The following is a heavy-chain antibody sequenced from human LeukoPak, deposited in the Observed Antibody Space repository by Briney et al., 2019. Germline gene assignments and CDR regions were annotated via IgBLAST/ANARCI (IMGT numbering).Heavy chain of an antibody. J-gene: IGHJ4*02. CDR2: ISPNSGGT. CDR1: GYTFTGYY. D-gene: IGHD5-12*01. V-gene: IGHV1-2*02. Sequence: ASVKVSCTASGYTFTGYYIHWLRQAPGQGREWMGWISPNSGGTNYAQNFQGRVTMTGDTSISTAYMELSRLRSDDTAVYYCAMNIVAPSSFDDWGQGTLVTVSS. CDR3: AMNIVAPSSFDD.